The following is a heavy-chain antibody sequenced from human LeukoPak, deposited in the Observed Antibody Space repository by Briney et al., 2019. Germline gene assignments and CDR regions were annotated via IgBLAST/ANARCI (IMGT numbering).Heavy chain of an antibody. D-gene: IGHD3-22*01. CDR2: INHNGRT. V-gene: IGHV4-34*01. CDR3: ARETYYYDSSGYYYFDY. Sequence: PAETLSLTCAVYNGSFSGHYWSWIRQPPGKGLEWIGEINHNGRTTYKPSLKSRVTISVDTSKNQFSLRLSSVTAADTAVYYCARETYYYDSSGYYYFDYWGQGTLVTVSS. CDR1: NGSFSGHY. J-gene: IGHJ4*02.